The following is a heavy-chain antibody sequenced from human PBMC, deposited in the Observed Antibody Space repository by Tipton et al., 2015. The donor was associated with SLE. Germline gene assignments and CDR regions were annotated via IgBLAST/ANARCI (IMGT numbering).Heavy chain of an antibody. CDR1: GFPFSGYW. J-gene: IGHJ4*02. CDR2: IKEDGSKR. Sequence: SLRLSCAASGFPFSGYWMNWVRQAPGKGLEWVANIKEDGSKRDYVDSVKGRFTISRDNVENSLFLQMNSLRAEDTAVYFCARDSDGSPGDFWGQGTLVSVSS. D-gene: IGHD1-26*01. V-gene: IGHV3-7*01. CDR3: ARDSDGSPGDF.